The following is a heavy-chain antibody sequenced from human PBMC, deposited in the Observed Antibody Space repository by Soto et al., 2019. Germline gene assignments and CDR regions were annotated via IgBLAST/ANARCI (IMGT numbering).Heavy chain of an antibody. Sequence: SETLSLTCTVSGGSISSYYWSWIRQPAGKGLEWIGRIYTSGSTNYNPSLKSRVTMSVDTSKNQFSLKLSSVTAADTAVYYCARSKPCGGDCYTFDYWGQGTLVTVFS. V-gene: IGHV4-4*07. CDR3: ARSKPCGGDCYTFDY. D-gene: IGHD2-21*02. CDR1: GGSISSYY. J-gene: IGHJ4*02. CDR2: IYTSGST.